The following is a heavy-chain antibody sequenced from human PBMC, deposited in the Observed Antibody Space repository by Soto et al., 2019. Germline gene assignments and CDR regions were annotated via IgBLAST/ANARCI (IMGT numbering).Heavy chain of an antibody. CDR2: ISGSGGST. V-gene: IGHV3-23*01. J-gene: IGHJ4*02. CDR1: GFTFSSYW. Sequence: GVSLRLSCAASGFTFSSYWMHWVRQAPGKGLEWVSAISGSGGSTYYADSVKGRFTISRDNSKNTLYLQMNSLRAEDTAVYYCANSVRMSGRITYYFDYWGQASLVTVSS. CDR3: ANSVRMSGRITYYFDY. D-gene: IGHD3-16*01.